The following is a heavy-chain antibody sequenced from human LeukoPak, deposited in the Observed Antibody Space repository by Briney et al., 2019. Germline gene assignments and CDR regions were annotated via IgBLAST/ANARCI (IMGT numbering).Heavy chain of an antibody. CDR1: GFTFRDYG. Sequence: PGGSLRLSCAASGFTFRDYGMNWVRQAPGKGLEWVSTISGSGGDTYYADSVKGRFTISRDKSKNTLYLQMNSLRAEDTAVYYCAKDGARDGYNYPDSWGQGTLVTVSS. J-gene: IGHJ4*02. V-gene: IGHV3-23*01. CDR3: AKDGARDGYNYPDS. CDR2: ISGSGGDT. D-gene: IGHD5-24*01.